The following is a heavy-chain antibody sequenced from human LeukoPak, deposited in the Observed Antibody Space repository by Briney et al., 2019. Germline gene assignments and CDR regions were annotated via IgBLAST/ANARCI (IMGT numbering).Heavy chain of an antibody. J-gene: IGHJ4*02. D-gene: IGHD6-6*01. CDR1: GGSISSYY. CDR2: IYYSGST. V-gene: IGHV4-59*01. CDR3: ASSSSAHLFDY. Sequence: SETLSLTCTVSGGSISSYYWSWIRQPPGKGLEWIGYIYYSGSTNYDPSLKSRVTISVDTSKNQFSLKLSSVTAADTAVYYCASSSSAHLFDYWGQGTLVTVSS.